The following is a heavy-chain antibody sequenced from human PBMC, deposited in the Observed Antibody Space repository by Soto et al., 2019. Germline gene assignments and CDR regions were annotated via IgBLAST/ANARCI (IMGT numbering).Heavy chain of an antibody. Sequence: GGSLRLSCAASGFTFSSYWMSWVRQAPGQGLEWVANIKQDGSGKSYVDSVKGRFTISRNNAKNSLYLHMNSLRAEDTAVYYCARDPLTGTEGDDAFDIWGQGTMVTVSS. CDR1: GFTFSSYW. D-gene: IGHD1-20*01. CDR3: ARDPLTGTEGDDAFDI. V-gene: IGHV3-7*01. J-gene: IGHJ3*02. CDR2: IKQDGSGK.